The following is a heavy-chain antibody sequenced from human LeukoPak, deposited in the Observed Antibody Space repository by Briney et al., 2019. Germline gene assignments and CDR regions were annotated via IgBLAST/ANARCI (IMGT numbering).Heavy chain of an antibody. Sequence: GGSLRLCCVVSGFIFSKYGMHWLRQAPGKGLEWVAFIRYDGKTEHYADSVKGRLTVSRDTSKNTLYLQVNSLRVEDTAVYYCVRDGMVTEPINYWGQGTLVTVSS. CDR3: VRDGMVTEPINY. CDR2: IRYDGKTE. V-gene: IGHV3-30*02. CDR1: GFIFSKYG. D-gene: IGHD2-21*02. J-gene: IGHJ4*02.